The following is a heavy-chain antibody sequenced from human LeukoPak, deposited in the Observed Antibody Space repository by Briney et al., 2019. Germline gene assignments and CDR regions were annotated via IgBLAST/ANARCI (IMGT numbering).Heavy chain of an antibody. D-gene: IGHD2-2*02. V-gene: IGHV3-30*02. CDR2: IQYDGSFK. J-gene: IGHJ4*02. CDR1: GFTFSFYG. CDR3: AKTSDQLLYSKFDF. Sequence: GGSLRLSCATSGFTFSFYGMHWVRQAPGKGLEWVAFIQYDGSFKFYADSVQGRFSISRDNSKNTLFQQMNSLRADDTALYYCAKTSDQLLYSKFDFWGQGTLVTVSS.